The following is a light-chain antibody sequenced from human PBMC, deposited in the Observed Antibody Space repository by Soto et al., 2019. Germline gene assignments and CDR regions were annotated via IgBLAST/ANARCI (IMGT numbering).Light chain of an antibody. V-gene: IGLV8-61*01. Sequence: QTVVTQEPSLSVSPGGTVPLTCGLNSGSVSTNYYPSWYQQTPGQAPRTLIYSTNTRSSGVPDRFSGSILGNKAALTITGAQADDESDYYCMLYMGGGVWVFGGGTKVTVL. J-gene: IGLJ3*02. CDR1: SGSVSTNYY. CDR2: STN. CDR3: MLYMGGGVWV.